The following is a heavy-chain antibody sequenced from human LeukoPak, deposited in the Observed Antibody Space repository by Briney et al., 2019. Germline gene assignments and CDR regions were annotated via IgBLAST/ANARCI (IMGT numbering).Heavy chain of an antibody. D-gene: IGHD4-11*01. CDR1: GGSISSDY. J-gene: IGHJ4*02. Sequence: PSETLSLTCTVSGGSISSDYWSWIRQPPGQGLEWIGYIYYSGRTYYNPSLNSLITISVDTSKNQFSLKLSSVTAADTAVCYCARAFYSPHYWGQGTLVSVSS. CDR3: ARAFYSPHY. CDR2: IYYSGRT. V-gene: IGHV4-59*01.